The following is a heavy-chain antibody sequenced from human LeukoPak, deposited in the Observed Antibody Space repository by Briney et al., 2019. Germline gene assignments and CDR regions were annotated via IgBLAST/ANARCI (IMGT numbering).Heavy chain of an antibody. D-gene: IGHD6-13*01. Sequence: PGRSLRLSCAASGFTFDDYGMSWVRQAPGKGLEWVSGINWNGGSTGYADSVKGRFTISRDNAKNSLYLQMNSLRAEDTAVYYCAKGRIAAAVDPNAFDIWGQGTMVTVSS. CDR3: AKGRIAAAVDPNAFDI. CDR1: GFTFDDYG. J-gene: IGHJ3*02. CDR2: INWNGGST. V-gene: IGHV3-20*04.